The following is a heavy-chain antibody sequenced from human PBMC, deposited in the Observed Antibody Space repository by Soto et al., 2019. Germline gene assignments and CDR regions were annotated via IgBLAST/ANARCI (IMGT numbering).Heavy chain of an antibody. CDR3: AKGGGAPGYPIDY. CDR2: ISYDGSKR. J-gene: IGHJ4*02. V-gene: IGHV3-30*18. D-gene: IGHD3-9*01. CDR1: AFTFGNYA. Sequence: QVQLGESGGGVVQPGKSLRLSCVGSAFTFGNYAMYWVRQAPGKGLEWVAFISYDGSKRYHADSVKGQFTISRDNARNTLYLQMDRLRPEDTAVYYCAKGGGAPGYPIDYWGQGTLVTVSS.